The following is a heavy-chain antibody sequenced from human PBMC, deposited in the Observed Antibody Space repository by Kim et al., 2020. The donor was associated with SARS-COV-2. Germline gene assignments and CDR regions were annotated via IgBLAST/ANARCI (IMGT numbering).Heavy chain of an antibody. V-gene: IGHV3-15*01. CDR3: TTDLSVVTPLNYYYYGMDV. CDR2: IKSKTDGGTT. J-gene: IGHJ6*02. CDR1: GFTFSNAW. Sequence: GGSLRLSCAASGFTFSNAWMSWVRQAPGKGLEWVGRIKSKTDGGTTDYAAPVKGRFTISRDDSKNTLYLQMNSLKTEDTAVYYCTTDLSVVTPLNYYYYGMDVWGQGTTVTVSS. D-gene: IGHD2-15*01.